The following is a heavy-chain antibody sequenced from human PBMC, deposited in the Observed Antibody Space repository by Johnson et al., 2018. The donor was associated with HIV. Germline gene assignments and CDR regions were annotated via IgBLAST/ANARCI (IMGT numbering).Heavy chain of an antibody. Sequence: VQLVESGGGLVQPGGSLRLSCAASGFTFSSYGMSWVRQAPGKGLEWVSGVTGTGGDKYYADSVKGRFTISRDNSKNTLYLQMNSLRAEDTAVYYCARAGAVGFDAFDIWGQGTMVTVS. CDR3: ARAGAVGFDAFDI. CDR1: GFTFSSYG. J-gene: IGHJ3*02. V-gene: IGHV3-23*04. D-gene: IGHD6-19*01. CDR2: VTGTGGDK.